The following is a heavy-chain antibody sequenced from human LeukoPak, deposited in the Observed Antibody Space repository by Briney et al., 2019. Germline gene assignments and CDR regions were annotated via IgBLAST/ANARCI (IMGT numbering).Heavy chain of an antibody. CDR1: GFTFGDYA. CDR3: TRERGLAVTGYYYYYMDV. D-gene: IGHD6-19*01. Sequence: GGSLRLSCTASGFTFGDYAMSWVRQAPGKGLEWVGFIRSKAYGGTTEYAASVKGRFTISRGDSKSIAYLQMNSLKTEDTAVYYCTRERGLAVTGYYYYYMDVWGKGTTVTVSS. V-gene: IGHV3-49*04. J-gene: IGHJ6*03. CDR2: IRSKAYGGTT.